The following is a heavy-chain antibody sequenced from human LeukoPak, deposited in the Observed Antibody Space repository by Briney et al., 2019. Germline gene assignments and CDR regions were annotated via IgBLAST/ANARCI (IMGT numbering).Heavy chain of an antibody. Sequence: SETLSLTCTVSGGSISSYYWSWIRQPPGKGLEWIGYIYYSGSTNYNPSLKSRVTISVDTSKNQFSLKLSSVTAADTAVYYCARAYYDILTGYGYAFDIWGQGTMVTVSS. CDR2: IYYSGST. J-gene: IGHJ3*02. CDR3: ARAYYDILTGYGYAFDI. D-gene: IGHD3-9*01. CDR1: GGSISSYY. V-gene: IGHV4-59*01.